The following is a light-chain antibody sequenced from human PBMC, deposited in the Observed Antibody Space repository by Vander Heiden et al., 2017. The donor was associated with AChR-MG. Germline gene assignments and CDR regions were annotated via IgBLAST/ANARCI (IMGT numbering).Light chain of an antibody. V-gene: IGLV1-51*01. CDR1: SSNVGKNY. Sequence: QSVFTQPPSVSAAPGPKVTISCSGSSSNVGKNYIFWYQHLPGTAPNLLIYDNNKRPSGIPDRFSGSKSGTSATLGITGLQTGDEADYYCGTWDSSLSAAVFGGGTQLTVL. CDR3: GTWDSSLSAAV. CDR2: DNN. J-gene: IGLJ7*01.